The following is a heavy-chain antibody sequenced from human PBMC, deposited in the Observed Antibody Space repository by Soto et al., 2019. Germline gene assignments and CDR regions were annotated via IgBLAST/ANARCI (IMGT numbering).Heavy chain of an antibody. V-gene: IGHV3-48*01. D-gene: IGHD2-2*01. CDR2: INSGSTSV. CDR1: GFTFNSYS. Sequence: EVQLVESGGGLVQPGGSLRLSCVASGFTFNSYSMNWVRQAPGKGLEWISYINSGSTSVFYADSVKGRFTISRGNAKNSLYLQMNSLRAEDTAVYYCASSTSPDAYWGQGTLVTFSS. J-gene: IGHJ4*02. CDR3: ASSTSPDAY.